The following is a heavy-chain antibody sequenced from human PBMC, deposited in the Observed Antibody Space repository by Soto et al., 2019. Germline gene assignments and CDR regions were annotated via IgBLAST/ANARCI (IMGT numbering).Heavy chain of an antibody. CDR1: GGSFTNYY. CDR3: ARERRVVIDYRSYGMDV. Sequence: QAQLQQWGAGLVKPSETLSLTCGVSGGSFTNYYWSWIRQFPGKGLEWIGEINHSGSKNYNPSLKSRITMSVDTSKRQFSLSLNSVTAADTAVYYCARERRVVIDYRSYGMDVWGQGTTVTVFS. V-gene: IGHV4-34*02. D-gene: IGHD2-15*01. CDR2: INHSGSK. J-gene: IGHJ6*02.